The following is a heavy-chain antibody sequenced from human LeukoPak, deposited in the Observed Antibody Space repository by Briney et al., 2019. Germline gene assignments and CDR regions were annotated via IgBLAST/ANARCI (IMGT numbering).Heavy chain of an antibody. CDR3: AREDTAKDAFDI. Sequence: KPSETLSLTCSVSGGSISSYYWSWIRQPPGKGLEWIGYIYYSGSTNYNPSLKSRVTISVDTSKNQFSLKPSSVTAADTAVYYCAREDTAKDAFDIWGQGTMVTVSS. CDR2: IYYSGST. D-gene: IGHD5-18*01. CDR1: GGSISSYY. J-gene: IGHJ3*02. V-gene: IGHV4-59*01.